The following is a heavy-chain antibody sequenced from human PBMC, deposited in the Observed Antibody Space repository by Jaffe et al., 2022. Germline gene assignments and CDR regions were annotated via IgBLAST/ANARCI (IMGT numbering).Heavy chain of an antibody. Sequence: EVQLVESGGGLVQPGGSLRLSCAASGFTFSSYEMNWVRQAPGKGLEWVSYISSSGSTIYYADSVKGRFTISRDNAKNSLYLQMNSLRAEDTAVYYCARDGYDYYGSGSYPDYWGQGTLVTVSS. D-gene: IGHD3-10*01. CDR2: ISSSGSTI. J-gene: IGHJ4*02. CDR1: GFTFSSYE. V-gene: IGHV3-48*03. CDR3: ARDGYDYYGSGSYPDY.